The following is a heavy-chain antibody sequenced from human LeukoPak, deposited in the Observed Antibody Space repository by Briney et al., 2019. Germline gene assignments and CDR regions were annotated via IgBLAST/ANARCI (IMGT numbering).Heavy chain of an antibody. Sequence: SQTLSLTRTVSGGSISSGDYYWSWIRQPPGKGLEWIGYIYYSGSTYYNPSLKGRVTISVDTSKNQFSLKLSSVTAADTAVYYCARFMVRGVRNPAYFDYWGQGTLVTVSS. CDR1: GGSISSGDYY. D-gene: IGHD3-10*01. CDR2: IYYSGST. V-gene: IGHV4-30-4*01. J-gene: IGHJ4*02. CDR3: ARFMVRGVRNPAYFDY.